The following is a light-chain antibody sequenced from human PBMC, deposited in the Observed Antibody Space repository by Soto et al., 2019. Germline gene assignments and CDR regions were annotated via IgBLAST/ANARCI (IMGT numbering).Light chain of an antibody. CDR1: SSDIGNYNL. V-gene: IGLV2-23*01. J-gene: IGLJ3*02. Sequence: QLVLTQPASVSGSPGQSITISCTGTSSDIGNYNLVSWYQQHPGKAPKLMIYEGTKRPSGVSDRFSGSKSGNTASLTVSGLQAEDEADYYCCSYAGSPWVFGGGTKLTVL. CDR3: CSYAGSPWV. CDR2: EGT.